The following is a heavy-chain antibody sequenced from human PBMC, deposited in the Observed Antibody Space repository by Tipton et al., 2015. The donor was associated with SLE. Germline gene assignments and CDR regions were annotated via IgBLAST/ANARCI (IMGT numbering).Heavy chain of an antibody. CDR1: GFTFDDYA. CDR3: AKDKAGDLDS. D-gene: IGHD4-17*01. CDR2: INWHSGNI. V-gene: IGHV3-9*01. Sequence: SLRLSCAASGFTFDDYAMHWVRQAPGKGLEWVSGINWHSGNIGYADSVKGRFTISRDNAKNSLYLQMDSLRPEDTALYYCAKDKAGDLDSWGQGTQVTVSS. J-gene: IGHJ4*02.